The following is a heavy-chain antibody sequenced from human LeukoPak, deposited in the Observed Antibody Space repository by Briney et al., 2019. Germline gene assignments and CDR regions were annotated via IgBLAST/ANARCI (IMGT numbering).Heavy chain of an antibody. D-gene: IGHD6-13*01. J-gene: IGHJ5*02. Sequence: SVKVSCKASGGTFSSYAISWVRQAPGQGLEWMGGIIPIFGTANYAQKFQGRVTSTADESTSTAYMELSSLRSEDTAVYYCARDKGIAAAGTTWGQGTLVTVSS. CDR2: IIPIFGTA. V-gene: IGHV1-69*13. CDR3: ARDKGIAAAGTT. CDR1: GGTFSSYA.